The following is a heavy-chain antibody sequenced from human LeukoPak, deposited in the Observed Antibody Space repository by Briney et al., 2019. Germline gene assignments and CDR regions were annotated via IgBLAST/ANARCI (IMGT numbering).Heavy chain of an antibody. D-gene: IGHD3-22*01. V-gene: IGHV1-24*01. J-gene: IGHJ3*02. CDR1: GYTLTELS. CDR2: FDPEDGET. Sequence: ASVKVSCKVSGYTLTELSMHWVRQAPGKGLEWMGGFDPEDGETIYAQKFQGRVTMTEATDTAYMELSSLRSEDTAVYYCASAITMIVVGAFDIWGQGTMVTVSS. CDR3: ASAITMIVVGAFDI.